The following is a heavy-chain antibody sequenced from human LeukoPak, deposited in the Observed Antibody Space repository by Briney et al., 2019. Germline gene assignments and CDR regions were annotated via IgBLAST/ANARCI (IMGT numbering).Heavy chain of an antibody. CDR3: AKDREGYGAAGTGFDY. J-gene: IGHJ4*02. CDR1: GFTFSSYA. V-gene: IGHV3-23*01. D-gene: IGHD6-13*01. Sequence: PGGSLRLSCAASGFTFSSYAMSWVRQAPGKGLEWVSAISGSGGSTYYADSVKGRFTISSDNSKNTLYLQMNSLRAEDTAVYYCAKDREGYGAAGTGFDYWGQGTLVTVSS. CDR2: ISGSGGST.